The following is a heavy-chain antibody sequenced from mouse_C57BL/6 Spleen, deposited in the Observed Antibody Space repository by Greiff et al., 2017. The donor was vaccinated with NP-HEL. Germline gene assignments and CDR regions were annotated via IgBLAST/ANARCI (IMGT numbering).Heavy chain of an antibody. Sequence: VQLQQSGPELVKPGASVKISCKASGYAFSSSWMNWVKQRPGKGLEWIGRIYPGDGDTNYNGKFKGKATLTADKSSSTGYMQLSCLTSEDSAVYFCARRDYGDAMDYWGQGTSVTVSS. CDR3: ARRDYGDAMDY. J-gene: IGHJ4*01. V-gene: IGHV1-82*01. D-gene: IGHD2-4*01. CDR2: IYPGDGDT. CDR1: GYAFSSSW.